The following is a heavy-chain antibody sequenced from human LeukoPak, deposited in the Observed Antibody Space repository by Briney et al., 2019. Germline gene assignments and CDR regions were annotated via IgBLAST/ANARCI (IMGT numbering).Heavy chain of an antibody. CDR1: GGSFSGYY. Sequence: PSETLSLTCAVYGGSFSGYYWSWIRQPPGKGLEWIGSIYYSGSTYYNPSLKSRVTISVDTSKNQFSLKLSSVTAADTAVYYCARLVWDVVVVAGTWYFDYWGQGTLVTVSS. D-gene: IGHD2-15*01. CDR2: IYYSGST. J-gene: IGHJ4*02. V-gene: IGHV4-34*01. CDR3: ARLVWDVVVVAGTWYFDY.